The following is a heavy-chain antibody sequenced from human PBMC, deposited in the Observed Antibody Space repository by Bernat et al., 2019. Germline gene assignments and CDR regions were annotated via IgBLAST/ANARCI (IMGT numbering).Heavy chain of an antibody. CDR3: TRAGIAAAGWGDDAFDI. CDR1: GFTFGDYA. CDR2: IRSKAYGGTT. J-gene: IGHJ3*02. V-gene: IGHV3-49*05. Sequence: EVQLVESGGGLVKPGRSLRLSCTASGFTFGDYAMSWFRQAPGKGLEWVGFIRSKAYGGTTEYAASVKGRFTISRDDSKSIAYLQMNSLKTEDTAVYYCTRAGIAAAGWGDDAFDIWGQGTMVTVSS. D-gene: IGHD6-13*01.